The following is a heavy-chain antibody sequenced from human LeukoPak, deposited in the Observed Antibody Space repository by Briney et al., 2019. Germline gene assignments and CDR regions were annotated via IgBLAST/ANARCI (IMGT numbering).Heavy chain of an antibody. V-gene: IGHV4-34*01. CDR3: AREGHHHFDY. Sequence: SETLSLTCAVYGGSFSGYYWSWIRQPPGKGLEWIGEINHSGSTNYNPSLKSRVTISVDTSKNQFSLKLNSVTAADTAIYYCAREGHHHFDYWGQGTLVTVSS. J-gene: IGHJ4*02. CDR1: GGSFSGYY. CDR2: INHSGST.